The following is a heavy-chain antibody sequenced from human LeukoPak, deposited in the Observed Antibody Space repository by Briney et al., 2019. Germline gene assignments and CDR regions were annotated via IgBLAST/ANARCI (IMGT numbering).Heavy chain of an antibody. CDR2: ISWNSGSI. CDR3: AKGVVPAAIYNWFDP. D-gene: IGHD2-2*01. J-gene: IGHJ5*02. Sequence: PGGSLRLSCAASGFTFDDYAMHWVRQAPGKGLEWVSGISWNSGSIGYADSVKGRFTISRDNAKNSLYLQMNSLRAEDTALYCCAKGVVPAAIYNWFDPWGQGTLVTVSS. CDR1: GFTFDDYA. V-gene: IGHV3-9*01.